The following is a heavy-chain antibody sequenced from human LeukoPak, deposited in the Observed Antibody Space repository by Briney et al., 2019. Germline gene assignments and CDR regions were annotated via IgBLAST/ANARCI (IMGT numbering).Heavy chain of an antibody. D-gene: IGHD6-6*01. V-gene: IGHV3-21*01. CDR1: GFTFSSYS. CDR3: ASVSSSSGYYFDY. J-gene: IGHJ4*02. Sequence: PGGSLRLSCAASGFTFSSYSMNWVRQAPGKGLEWVSSISSSSSYIYYADSVKVRFTISRDNAKNSLHLQMNSLRAEDTAVYYCASVSSSSGYYFDYWGQGTLVTVSS. CDR2: ISSSSSYI.